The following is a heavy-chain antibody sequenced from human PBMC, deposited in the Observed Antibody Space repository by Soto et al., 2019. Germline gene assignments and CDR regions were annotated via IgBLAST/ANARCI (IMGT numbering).Heavy chain of an antibody. Sequence: LRLSCAASGFTFSSYSMNWVRQAPGKGLEWVSYISSSSTIYYADSVKGRFTISRDNAKNSLYLQMNSLRDEDTAVYYCAREPPYYYYGMDVWGQGTTVTVSS. J-gene: IGHJ6*02. CDR1: GFTFSSYS. CDR2: ISSSSTI. CDR3: AREPPYYYYGMDV. V-gene: IGHV3-48*02.